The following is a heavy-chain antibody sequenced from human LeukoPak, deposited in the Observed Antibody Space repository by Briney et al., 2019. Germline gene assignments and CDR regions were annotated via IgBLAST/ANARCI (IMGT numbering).Heavy chain of an antibody. Sequence: GGSLRLSCSASGFTFSSHLMHWVRQAPGKGLVWVSRVNGPGDWTHYADSVRGRFIISSDNAENTVSLQMNHLRAEDTAVYFCAREVFEGQRQSDAFDVWGQGTMVTVSS. CDR2: VNGPGDWT. D-gene: IGHD6-25*01. CDR1: GFTFSSHL. V-gene: IGHV3-74*01. CDR3: AREVFEGQRQSDAFDV. J-gene: IGHJ3*01.